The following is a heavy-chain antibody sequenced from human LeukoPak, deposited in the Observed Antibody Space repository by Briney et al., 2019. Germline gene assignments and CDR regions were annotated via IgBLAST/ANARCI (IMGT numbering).Heavy chain of an antibody. CDR2: TSSDLNVK. Sequence: GGSLRLSCAASGFTFSSYAMHWVRQAPGKGLEWVAVTSSDLNVKLYADSVKGRFTISRDNSRSTLYLQMNSLRAEDTAVYYCARRYFDYWGQGTLVTVSS. CDR3: ARRYFDY. CDR1: GFTFSSYA. V-gene: IGHV3-30-3*01. J-gene: IGHJ4*02.